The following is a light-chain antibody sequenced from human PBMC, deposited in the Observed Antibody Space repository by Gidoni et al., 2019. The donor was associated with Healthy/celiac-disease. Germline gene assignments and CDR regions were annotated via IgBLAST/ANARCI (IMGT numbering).Light chain of an antibody. Sequence: EIVLTQSPATLSLSPGDRASRSCRASQSVSSYLSWYQQKPGQAPRLLIYDASNRATGIPARFSGSGSGTDFTFTISSREPEDFAVYYCQQSSNLPPEITFGQGTRLEIK. CDR2: DAS. CDR3: QQSSNLPPEIT. V-gene: IGKV3-11*01. J-gene: IGKJ5*01. CDR1: QSVSSY.